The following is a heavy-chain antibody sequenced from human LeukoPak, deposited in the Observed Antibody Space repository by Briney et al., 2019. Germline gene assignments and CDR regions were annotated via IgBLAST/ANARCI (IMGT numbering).Heavy chain of an antibody. CDR3: AKDLQHLVRTLSFDY. Sequence: GGSLRLSCAASGFTFSNYGMHWVRQSPGKGLEWGAVISYDGSIEYYADSVKGRFTISRDDSRNTLYLQMNSLRPEDTALYYCAKDLQHLVRTLSFDYRGQGTLVTVSS. CDR2: ISYDGSIE. V-gene: IGHV3-30*18. J-gene: IGHJ4*02. CDR1: GFTFSNYG. D-gene: IGHD6-13*01.